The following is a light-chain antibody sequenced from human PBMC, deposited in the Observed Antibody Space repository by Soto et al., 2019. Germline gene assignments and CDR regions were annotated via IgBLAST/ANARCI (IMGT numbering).Light chain of an antibody. CDR2: EVN. J-gene: IGLJ1*01. CDR1: GSDVGSYKY. V-gene: IGLV2-14*03. Sequence: QSPLAQPASVSWSPGHSITISCTGTGSDVGSYKYVSWYQQHPGKAPKLIIFEVNNRPSGVSDRFSGSKSGNTASLIISGLQAADEADYYCASYTSISSLGVFGTGTKVTVL. CDR3: ASYTSISSLGV.